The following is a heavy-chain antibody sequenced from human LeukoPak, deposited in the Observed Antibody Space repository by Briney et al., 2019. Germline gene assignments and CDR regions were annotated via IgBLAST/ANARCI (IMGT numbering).Heavy chain of an antibody. V-gene: IGHV1-18*01. D-gene: IGHD3-22*01. CDR3: ARDTYYYDSSGYAGFDY. CDR1: GYAFTTHG. Sequence: GASVKVSCKAYGYAFTTHGISWVRQAPGQGLEWMGWISAYNGNTNYTQKLQGRVTMTTDTSTSTAYMELRSLRSDDTAVYYCARDTYYYDSSGYAGFDYWGQGTLVTVSS. J-gene: IGHJ4*02. CDR2: ISAYNGNT.